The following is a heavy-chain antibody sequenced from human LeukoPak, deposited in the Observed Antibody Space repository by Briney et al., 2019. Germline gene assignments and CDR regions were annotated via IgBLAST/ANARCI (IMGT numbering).Heavy chain of an antibody. CDR3: ARPRRGKAFDI. CDR2: IYHSGST. J-gene: IGHJ3*02. Sequence: PSETLSLTCTVSGGSISSSSYYWGWIRQPPGKGLEWIGYIYHSGSTYYNPSLKSRVTISVDRSKNQFSLKLSSATAADTAVYYCARPRRGKAFDIWGQGTMVTVSS. D-gene: IGHD3-16*01. V-gene: IGHV4-30-2*01. CDR1: GGSISSSSYY.